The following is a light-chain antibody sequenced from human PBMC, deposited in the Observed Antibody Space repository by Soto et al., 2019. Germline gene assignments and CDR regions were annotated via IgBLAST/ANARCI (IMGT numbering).Light chain of an antibody. CDR1: HSVDSSY. V-gene: IGKV3-20*01. CDR2: ETS. CDR3: QQYGSYPLT. J-gene: IGKJ4*01. Sequence: EVVLTQSPCALSLSPGERATLSCRASHSVDSSYFAWYQQRPGQAPRLLIYETSSRATGIPDRFSGSGSGTDFTLTVSSLEPEDFAVYFCQQYGSYPLTFGGGTKVEIK.